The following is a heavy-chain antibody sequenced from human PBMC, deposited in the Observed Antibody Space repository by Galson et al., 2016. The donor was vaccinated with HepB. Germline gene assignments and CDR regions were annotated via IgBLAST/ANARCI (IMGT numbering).Heavy chain of an antibody. CDR1: GGSFGTYY. D-gene: IGHD3-10*01. Sequence: SETLSLTCAVYGGSFGTYYWTWIRQPPGKGLEWIGYIYYSGTTNCNPSLKSRVTISVDTPKNQFSLKLSSVTTADTAVYYCARARYYGSETIDYWGQGTLVTVSS. J-gene: IGHJ4*02. V-gene: IGHV4-59*01. CDR2: IYYSGTT. CDR3: ARARYYGSETIDY.